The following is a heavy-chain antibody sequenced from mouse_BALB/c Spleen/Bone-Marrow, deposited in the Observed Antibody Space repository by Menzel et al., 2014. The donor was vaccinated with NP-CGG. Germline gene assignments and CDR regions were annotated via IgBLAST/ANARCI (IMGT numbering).Heavy chain of an antibody. CDR3: SKDGGYDYSYYFDY. CDR2: ISSGGHDT. V-gene: IGHV5-6-4*01. CDR1: GFTFSSYF. J-gene: IGHJ2*01. Sequence: EVKVVESGGGLVKPGGSLKLSCAASGFTFSSYFMSWVRQTPEKRLEWVATISSGGHDTYYPDSVKGRFTISRDNAKNTLYLQMSSLESEDTAMYYCSKDGGYDYSYYFDYWGQGTTLTVSS. D-gene: IGHD2-4*01.